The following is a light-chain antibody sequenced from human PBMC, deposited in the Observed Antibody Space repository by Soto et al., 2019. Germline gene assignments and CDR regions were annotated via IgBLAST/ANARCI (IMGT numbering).Light chain of an antibody. V-gene: IGKV1-39*01. CDR1: QSISSY. CDR2: AAS. Sequence: DIQMTQSPSSLSASVGDRVTITCRASQSISSYLSWYQQKPGKAPNPLIYAASTLQSGVPSRFSGSGSGTDFTLTISILQPEDFATYFCCQHSYSTPHITFGGGTKVEIK. CDR3: QHSYSTPHIT. J-gene: IGKJ4*01.